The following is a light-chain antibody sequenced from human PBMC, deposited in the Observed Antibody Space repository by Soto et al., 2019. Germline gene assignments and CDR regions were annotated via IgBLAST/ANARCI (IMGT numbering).Light chain of an antibody. J-gene: IGKJ4*01. CDR2: AVS. V-gene: IGKV1-17*01. CDR1: QGIRDD. Sequence: DIQMTQSPAARSASVGDRGTITCRASQGIRDDLGWYQQKPGQAPTRLIYAVSSLQNGVPSRFSGTGSGTEFTLTISRLQPEDFATYYCLEHNTYPLSFGGGTKVDIK. CDR3: LEHNTYPLS.